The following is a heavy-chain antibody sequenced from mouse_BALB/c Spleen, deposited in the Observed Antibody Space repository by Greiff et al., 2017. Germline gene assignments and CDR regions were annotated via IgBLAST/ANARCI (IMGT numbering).Heavy chain of an antibody. J-gene: IGHJ2*01. CDR2: ISNLAYSI. V-gene: IGHV5-15*02. CDR1: GFTFSDYG. CDR3: ARGDDYDYFDY. D-gene: IGHD2-4*01. Sequence: EVQVVESGGGLVQPGGSRKLSCAASGFTFSDYGMAWVRQAPGKGPEWVAFISNLAYSIYYADTVTGRFTISRENAKNTLYLEMSSLRSEDTAMYYCARGDDYDYFDYWGQGTTLTVSS.